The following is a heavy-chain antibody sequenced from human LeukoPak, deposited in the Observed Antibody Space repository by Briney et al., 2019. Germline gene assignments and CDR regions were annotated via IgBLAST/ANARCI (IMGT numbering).Heavy chain of an antibody. D-gene: IGHD3-22*01. CDR2: IHHSGST. J-gene: IGHJ4*02. V-gene: IGHV4-38-2*02. Sequence: SETLSLTCIVSGYSISSGYYWGWIRQPPGKGLEWIGNIHHSGSTYYNPSLKSRVTISVDTSKNQFSLRLSSVTAADTAVYYCARGRDSRGYQFMGFDSWGQGTLVTVSS. CDR3: ARGRDSRGYQFMGFDS. CDR1: GYSISSGYY.